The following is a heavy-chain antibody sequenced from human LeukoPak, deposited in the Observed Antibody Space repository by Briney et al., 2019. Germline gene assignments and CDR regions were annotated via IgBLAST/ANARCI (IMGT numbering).Heavy chain of an antibody. Sequence: GASVKVSCKASGGTFSSYAISWVRQAPGQGLEWMGRIIPIFGTANYARKFQGRVTITTDESTSTAYMELSSLRSEDTAVYYCARDTVGAILTDAFDIWGQGTMVTVSS. V-gene: IGHV1-69*05. CDR1: GGTFSSYA. CDR2: IIPIFGTA. J-gene: IGHJ3*02. CDR3: ARDTVGAILTDAFDI. D-gene: IGHD1-26*01.